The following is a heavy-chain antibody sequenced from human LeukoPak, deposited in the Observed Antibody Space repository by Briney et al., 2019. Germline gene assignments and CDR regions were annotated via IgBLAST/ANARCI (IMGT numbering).Heavy chain of an antibody. CDR1: GGSISSSNW. Sequence: SETLSLTCAVFGGSISSSNWWSWVRQPPGKGLEWIGEIFHTGNTNYNPSLMSRVTISVDKSKNLNSLKLSSATAADTAVYYCARDSADYGDYLYAYWGQGILVTVSS. CDR3: ARDSADYGDYLYAY. D-gene: IGHD4-17*01. V-gene: IGHV4-4*02. CDR2: IFHTGNT. J-gene: IGHJ4*02.